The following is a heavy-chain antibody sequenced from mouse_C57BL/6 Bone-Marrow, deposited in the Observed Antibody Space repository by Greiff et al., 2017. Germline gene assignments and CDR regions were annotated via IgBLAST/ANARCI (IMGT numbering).Heavy chain of an antibody. CDR1: GFTFSDFY. V-gene: IGHV7-1*01. Sequence: EVMLVESGGGLVQSGRSLRLSCATSGFTFSDFYMEWVRQAPGKGLEWIAASRNKANDYTTEYSASVKGRFIVSRDTSQSILYLQMNALRAEDTAIYYCARDAWDWYFEVWGTGTTVTVSS. J-gene: IGHJ1*03. CDR3: ARDAWDWYFEV. CDR2: SRNKANDYTT.